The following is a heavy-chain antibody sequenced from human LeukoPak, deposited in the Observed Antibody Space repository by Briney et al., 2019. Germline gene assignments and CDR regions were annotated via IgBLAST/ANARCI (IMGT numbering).Heavy chain of an antibody. D-gene: IGHD3-10*01. Sequence: GGSLRLSCAASGFTLSSYAMNWVRQAPGKGLEWVSSISGSGGRTHYADSVKGRFTISRDTSKSTVYLHMNGLRAEDTAEYYCAKVWGSGNYYMDVWGKGTTVTVSS. J-gene: IGHJ6*03. CDR2: ISGSGGRT. CDR3: AKVWGSGNYYMDV. V-gene: IGHV3-23*01. CDR1: GFTLSSYA.